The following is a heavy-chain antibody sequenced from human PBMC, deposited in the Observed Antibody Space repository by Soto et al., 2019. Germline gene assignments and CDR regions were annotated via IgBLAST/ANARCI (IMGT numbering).Heavy chain of an antibody. Sequence: EVQLLESGGGLVQPGGSLRLSCAASGFTFSRFAMNWVRQAPGKGLEWVSGIGGSGGTTYYADSVKGRFTISRDNSKNTLFLQMNSLRAEDTAVYYCATDSLGDYSYYGLDVGGPGTTVTVSS. CDR2: IGGSGGTT. D-gene: IGHD2-15*01. V-gene: IGHV3-23*01. CDR1: GFTFSRFA. CDR3: ATDSLGDYSYYGLDV. J-gene: IGHJ6*02.